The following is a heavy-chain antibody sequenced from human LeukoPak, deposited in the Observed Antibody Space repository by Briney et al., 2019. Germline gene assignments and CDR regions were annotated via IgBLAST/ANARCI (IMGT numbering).Heavy chain of an antibody. CDR1: GGSITDYH. CDR3: ASDYFDRTGYYGFIY. J-gene: IGHJ4*02. CDR2: LYTSGST. V-gene: IGHV4-4*07. Sequence: SETLSLTCTVSGGSITDYHWIWIRQPAGKGLEWIGRLYTSGSTNYNPSLKSRVSMSVDTSKKQFSLRLSSVTAANTAIYYCASDYFDRTGYYGFIYWGQGSLVTISS. D-gene: IGHD3-22*01.